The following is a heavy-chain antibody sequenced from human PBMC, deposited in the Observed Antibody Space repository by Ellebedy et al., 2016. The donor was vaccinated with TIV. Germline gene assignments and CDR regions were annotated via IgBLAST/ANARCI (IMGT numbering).Heavy chain of an antibody. J-gene: IGHJ5*02. V-gene: IGHV5-51*01. CDR3: AGRGSVNWFDP. Sequence: GESLKISCKSSGYSFTNFWIGWVRQMPGKGLEWMGIISPADSDTRYSPSFRGQVTISADKSINTAYLQWSNLKASDTAMYFCAGRGSVNWFDPWGQGTLVTVSS. CDR1: GYSFTNFW. D-gene: IGHD3-16*01. CDR2: ISPADSDT.